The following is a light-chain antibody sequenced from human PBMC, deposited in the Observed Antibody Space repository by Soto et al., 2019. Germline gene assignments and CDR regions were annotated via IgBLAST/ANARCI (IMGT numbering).Light chain of an antibody. CDR3: QQYGSSPPIT. J-gene: IGKJ5*01. Sequence: EIVLTQSPGTLSLSPGERATLSCRASQSVSSSYLAWYQQKPGQAPRLLIYGASSRATGIPDRFSGSGSGRDFTLTISRLEPEDFAVYYGQQYGSSPPITFGQGTRLEIK. V-gene: IGKV3-20*01. CDR1: QSVSSSY. CDR2: GAS.